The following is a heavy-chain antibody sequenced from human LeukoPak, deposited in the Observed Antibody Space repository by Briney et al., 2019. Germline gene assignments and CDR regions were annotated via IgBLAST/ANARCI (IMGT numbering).Heavy chain of an antibody. CDR1: GFTVSSNS. CDR3: ARDHNEAFDI. Sequence: PGGSLRLSCTVSGFTVSSNSMSWVRQAPGKGLEWVSFIYSDNTHYSDSVKGRFTISRDNAKNSLYLQMNSLRAEDTAVYYCARDHNEAFDIWGQGTMVTVSS. V-gene: IGHV3-53*01. J-gene: IGHJ3*02. CDR2: IYSDNT. D-gene: IGHD1-1*01.